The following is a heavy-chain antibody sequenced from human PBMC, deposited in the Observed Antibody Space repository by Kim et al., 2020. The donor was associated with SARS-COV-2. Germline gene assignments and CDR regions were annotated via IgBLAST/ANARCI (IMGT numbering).Heavy chain of an antibody. CDR1: GGSISSGGYY. Sequence: SETLSLTCTVSGGSISSGGYYWSWIRQHPGKGLEWIGYIYYSGSTYYNPSLKSRVTISVDTSKNQFSLKLSSVTAADTAVYYCAIVGAATDAFDIWGQGTMVTVSS. D-gene: IGHD3-16*02. CDR3: AIVGAATDAFDI. V-gene: IGHV4-31*03. J-gene: IGHJ3*02. CDR2: IYYSGST.